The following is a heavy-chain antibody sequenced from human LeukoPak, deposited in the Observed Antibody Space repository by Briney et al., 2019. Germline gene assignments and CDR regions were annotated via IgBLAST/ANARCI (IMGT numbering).Heavy chain of an antibody. CDR3: ARGGGSGSSYNWFDP. CDR1: GGSISSSNW. CDR2: IYHSGST. D-gene: IGHD3-10*01. Sequence: SETLSLTCAVSGGSISSSNWWSWVRQPPGKGLEWIGEIYHSGSTNYNPSLKSRVTISVDKSKNRFSLKLSSVTAADTAVYYCARGGGSGSSYNWFDPWGQGTLVTVSS. J-gene: IGHJ5*02. V-gene: IGHV4-4*02.